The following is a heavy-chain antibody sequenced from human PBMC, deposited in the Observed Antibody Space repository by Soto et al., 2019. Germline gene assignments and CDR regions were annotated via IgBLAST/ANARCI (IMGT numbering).Heavy chain of an antibody. CDR3: ARDPSSSSDYYYYGMDV. D-gene: IGHD6-6*01. CDR2: ISSSSSYI. J-gene: IGHJ6*02. CDR1: GFTFSSYS. V-gene: IGHV3-21*01. Sequence: ESGGGLVKPGGSLRLSCAASGFTFSSYSMNWVRQAPGKGLEWVSSISSSSSYIYYADSVKGRFTISRDNAKNSLYLQMNSLRAEDTAVYYCARDPSSSSDYYYYGMDVWGQGTTVTVSS.